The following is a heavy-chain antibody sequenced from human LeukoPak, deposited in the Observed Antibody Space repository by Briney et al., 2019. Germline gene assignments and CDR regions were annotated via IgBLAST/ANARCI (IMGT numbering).Heavy chain of an antibody. CDR2: LYNTGNT. CDR3: ARDHGAIALTNYLDY. D-gene: IGHD1-1*01. Sequence: PGGSLRLSCAASGFTVNSNYLSWVRQAPGKGLEWVSTLYNTGNTYYADSVKGRFSISRDNAKNSLYLQMNSLRAEDTALYYCARDHGAIALTNYLDYWGQGTLVTVSS. CDR1: GFTVNSNY. V-gene: IGHV3-53*01. J-gene: IGHJ4*02.